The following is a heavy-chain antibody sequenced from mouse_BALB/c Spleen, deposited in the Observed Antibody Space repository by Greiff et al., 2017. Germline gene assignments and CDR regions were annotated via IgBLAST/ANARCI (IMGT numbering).Heavy chain of an antibody. D-gene: IGHD2-4*01. Sequence: EVQLQQSGAELVRSGASVKLSCTASGFNIKDYYMHWVKQRPEQGLEWIGWIDPENGDTEYAPKFQGKATMTADTSSNTAYLQLSSLTSEDTAVYYCNAGDDYDDRAFDYWGQGTTLTVSS. V-gene: IGHV14-4*02. J-gene: IGHJ2*01. CDR2: IDPENGDT. CDR1: GFNIKDYY. CDR3: NAGDDYDDRAFDY.